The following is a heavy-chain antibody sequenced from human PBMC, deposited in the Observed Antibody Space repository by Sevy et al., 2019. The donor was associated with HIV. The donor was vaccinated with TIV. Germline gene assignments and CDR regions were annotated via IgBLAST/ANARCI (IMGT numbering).Heavy chain of an antibody. Sequence: ASVKVSCKVSGYTLTELSMHWVRQAPGKGLEWMGSFDPEDGETIYQQKFQGRVTLTEDKSTDTVYMEMSSLSSEDTAVYYCATTKDYYDSSGYPFDYWGQGTLVTVSS. D-gene: IGHD3-22*01. CDR3: ATTKDYYDSSGYPFDY. V-gene: IGHV1-24*01. CDR2: FDPEDGET. J-gene: IGHJ4*02. CDR1: GYTLTELS.